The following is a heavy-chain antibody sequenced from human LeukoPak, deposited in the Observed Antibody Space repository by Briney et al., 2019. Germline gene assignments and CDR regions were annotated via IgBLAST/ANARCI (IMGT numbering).Heavy chain of an antibody. Sequence: GRSLRLSCAASGFTFDDYAMHWVRQAPGKGLEWVSGISWNSGSIGYADSVKGRFTISRDNAKNSLYLQMISLRPDDTAVYYCAKGLSSSNWLDYWGQGTLVTVSS. V-gene: IGHV3-9*01. CDR1: GFTFDDYA. CDR3: AKGLSSSNWLDY. CDR2: ISWNSGSI. J-gene: IGHJ4*02. D-gene: IGHD6-13*01.